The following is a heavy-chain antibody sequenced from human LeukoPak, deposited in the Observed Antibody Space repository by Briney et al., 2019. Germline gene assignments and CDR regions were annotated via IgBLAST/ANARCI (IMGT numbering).Heavy chain of an antibody. Sequence: QPGGSLRLSCAASGFTFSSYAMSWVRQAPGKGLEWVANIKQDGSEKYYVDSVKGRFTISRDNAKNSLYLQMNSLRAEDTAVYYCARGGYSYGSDYWGQGTLVTVSS. D-gene: IGHD5-18*01. J-gene: IGHJ4*02. CDR3: ARGGYSYGSDY. CDR2: IKQDGSEK. CDR1: GFTFSSYA. V-gene: IGHV3-7*04.